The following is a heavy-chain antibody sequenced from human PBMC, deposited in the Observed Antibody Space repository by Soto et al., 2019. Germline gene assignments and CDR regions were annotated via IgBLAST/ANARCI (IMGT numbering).Heavy chain of an antibody. D-gene: IGHD2-15*01. V-gene: IGHV1-8*01. CDR2: MNPNSGNT. CDR1: GYTFTSYD. J-gene: IGHJ5*02. Sequence: QVQLVQSGAEVKKPGASVKVSCKASGYTFTSYDINWVRQATGQGLEWMGWMNPNSGNTGYAQKFQGILPLPRNTSISTADMELGSLRSEDTAVYYCARGSEVVADINWCDPWGQGTLVTVSS. CDR3: ARGSEVVADINWCDP.